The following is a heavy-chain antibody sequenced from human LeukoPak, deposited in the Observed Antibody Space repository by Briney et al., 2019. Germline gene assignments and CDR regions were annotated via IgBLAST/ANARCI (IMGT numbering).Heavy chain of an antibody. Sequence: ASVKVSCTASGYTFTIYGIGWMRQAPGQGLEWMGWISACNGNTNYAQKLQGRVTMTTDTSTSTAYMELRSLRSDDTAVYYCARDLRAELSHLSDSDYWGQGTLVTVSS. D-gene: IGHD2/OR15-2a*01. CDR3: ARDLRAELSHLSDSDY. CDR2: ISACNGNT. V-gene: IGHV1-18*01. J-gene: IGHJ4*02. CDR1: GYTFTIYG.